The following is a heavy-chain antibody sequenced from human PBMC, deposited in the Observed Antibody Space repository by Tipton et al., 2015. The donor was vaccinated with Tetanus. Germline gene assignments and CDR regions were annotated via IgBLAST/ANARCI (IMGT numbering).Heavy chain of an antibody. CDR3: ARAGEGGYDATMGFYYYYMDV. Sequence: TLSLTCTVSGASTSTYSWTWIRQSPGKGLEWIAYLHFSGNTNYNPSLKTRVTMSPDTSKNQVSLRLNSVTAADTAVYYCARAGEGGYDATMGFYYYYMDVWGKGTTVTVSS. CDR1: GASTSTYS. J-gene: IGHJ6*03. CDR2: LHFSGNT. V-gene: IGHV4-59*01. D-gene: IGHD5-12*01.